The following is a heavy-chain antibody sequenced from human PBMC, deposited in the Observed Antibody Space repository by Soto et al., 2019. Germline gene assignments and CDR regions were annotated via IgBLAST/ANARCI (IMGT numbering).Heavy chain of an antibody. CDR2: ISGSAGST. CDR3: AKDKYASGSYYSSVTDY. V-gene: IGHV3-23*01. D-gene: IGHD3-10*01. J-gene: IGHJ4*02. CDR1: GFTFSSYA. Sequence: EVQLLESGGGLVQPGGSLRLSCAASGFTFSSYAMSWVRQAPGKGLEWVSAISGSAGSTYYADSVKGRFTISRDNSKNTLYLQMNSLRAEDTAVYYCAKDKYASGSYYSSVTDYWGQGTLVTVSS.